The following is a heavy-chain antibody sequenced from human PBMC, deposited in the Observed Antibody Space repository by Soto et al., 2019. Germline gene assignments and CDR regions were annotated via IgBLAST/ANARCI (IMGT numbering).Heavy chain of an antibody. J-gene: IGHJ6*03. CDR1: GFTFSNW. Sequence: EVQLVESVGGLVQPGGSLRLSCAASGFTFSNWMCWVRQAPGKGLEWVANIKQDGSEKYYVDSVKGRFTISRDNAKNSLYLQMNSLRAEDTAVYYCARVSSSYNYYYYYYMDVWGKGTTVTVSS. V-gene: IGHV3-7*01. D-gene: IGHD6-6*01. CDR2: IKQDGSEK. CDR3: ARVSSSYNYYYYYYMDV.